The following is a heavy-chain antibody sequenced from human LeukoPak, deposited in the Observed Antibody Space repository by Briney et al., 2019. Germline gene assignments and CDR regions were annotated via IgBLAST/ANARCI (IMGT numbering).Heavy chain of an antibody. Sequence: SETLSLTCTVSGGSISSSSYYWGWIRQPPGKGLEWIGSIYYSGSTYYNPSLKSRVTISVDTSKNQFSLKLSTVTAADTAVYYCASKGKLGDAFDIWGQGTVVTVSS. CDR2: IYYSGST. D-gene: IGHD3-16*01. CDR3: ASKGKLGDAFDI. CDR1: GGSISSSSYY. J-gene: IGHJ3*02. V-gene: IGHV4-39*07.